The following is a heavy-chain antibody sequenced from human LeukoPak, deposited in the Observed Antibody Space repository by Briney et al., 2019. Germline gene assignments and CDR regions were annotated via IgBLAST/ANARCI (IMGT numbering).Heavy chain of an antibody. Sequence: GGSLRLSCAAPGFTVSSNYMSWVRQAPGKGLEWGSVIYSGGSTYYADSVKGRFTISRDNSKNTLYLQMNSLRAEDTAVYYCYSMIVVTIRVINDYWGQGTLVTVSS. CDR1: GFTVSSNY. D-gene: IGHD3-22*01. J-gene: IGHJ4*02. CDR2: IYSGGST. CDR3: YSMIVVTIRVINDY. V-gene: IGHV3-66*01.